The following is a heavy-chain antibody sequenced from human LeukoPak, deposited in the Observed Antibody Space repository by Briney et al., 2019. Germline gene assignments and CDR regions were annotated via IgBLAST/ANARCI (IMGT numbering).Heavy chain of an antibody. CDR3: AAVDTAMVTIDY. CDR2: ISSGSSYI. Sequence: GGSLRLSCVVSGFTFSRYSMNWVRQAPGKGLQWVSSISSGSSYIYYADSVKGRFTISRDNAKNSLYLQMNSLRAEDTAVYYCAAVDTAMVTIDYWGQGTLVTVSS. D-gene: IGHD5-18*01. V-gene: IGHV3-21*01. J-gene: IGHJ4*02. CDR1: GFTFSRYS.